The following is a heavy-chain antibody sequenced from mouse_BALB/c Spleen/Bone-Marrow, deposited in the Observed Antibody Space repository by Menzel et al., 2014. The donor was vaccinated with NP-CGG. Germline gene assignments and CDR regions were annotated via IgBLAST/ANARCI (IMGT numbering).Heavy chain of an antibody. J-gene: IGHJ4*01. CDR1: GYTFTNYW. Sequence: VKLMESGAELTKPGASVTMSCKASGYTFTNYWIHWIKQRPGQGLEWIGYINPGTGYTDYDPNFKDKATLTADKSSITAYMQLSSLTSEDSSVYYCARETGTYVMDYWGQETSVTVAS. V-gene: IGHV1-7*01. CDR2: INPGTGYT. D-gene: IGHD4-1*01. CDR3: ARETGTYVMDY.